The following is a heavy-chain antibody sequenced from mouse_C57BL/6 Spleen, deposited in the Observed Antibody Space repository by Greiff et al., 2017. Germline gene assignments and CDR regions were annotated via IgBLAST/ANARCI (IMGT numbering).Heavy chain of an antibody. CDR2: INPNYGTT. CDR1: GYSFTDYN. D-gene: IGHD1-1*01. Sequence: EVQLQESGPELVKPGASVKISCKASGYSFTDYNMNWVKQSNGKSLEWIGVINPNYGTTSYNQKFKGKATLTVDQSSSTAYMQLNSLTSEDSAVYYCARGYDYGSSLYAMDHWGQGTSVTVSS. CDR3: ARGYDYGSSLYAMDH. J-gene: IGHJ4*01. V-gene: IGHV1-39*01.